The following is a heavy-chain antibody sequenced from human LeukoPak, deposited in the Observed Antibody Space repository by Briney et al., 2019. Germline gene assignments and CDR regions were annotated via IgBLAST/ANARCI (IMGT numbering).Heavy chain of an antibody. CDR3: AKDENPRDYNYSGMDV. D-gene: IGHD2/OR15-2a*01. Sequence: PGRSLRLSCAASGFTFSGFTFSSYAMHWGRQAPGKGLEWVAVVSNDDSIKYYAESLKGRLTISRDNSKNTLYLQMNDLRHEDTAVYYCAKDENPRDYNYSGMDVWGQGTTVTVSS. V-gene: IGHV3-30-3*01. J-gene: IGHJ6*02. CDR2: VSNDDSIK. CDR1: GFTFSGFTFSSYA.